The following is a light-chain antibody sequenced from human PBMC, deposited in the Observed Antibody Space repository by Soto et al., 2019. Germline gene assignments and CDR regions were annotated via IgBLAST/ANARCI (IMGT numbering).Light chain of an antibody. Sequence: HSALTQPASVSGAPGQSITISCTGSSSDVGSYNLVSWHQQYPGKAPKLMISEGSKRPSGVSNRCSGSKSGNTASLTISGLQSEDEADYYCCSYAGRSTLVFGGGTKLTVL. CDR2: EGS. CDR1: SSDVGSYNL. CDR3: CSYAGRSTLV. V-gene: IGLV2-23*01. J-gene: IGLJ3*02.